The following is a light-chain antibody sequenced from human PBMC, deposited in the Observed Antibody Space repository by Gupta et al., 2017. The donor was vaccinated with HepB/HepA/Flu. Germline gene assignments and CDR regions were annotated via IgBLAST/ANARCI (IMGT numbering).Light chain of an antibody. CDR1: NIGTES. CDR2: YHT. J-gene: IGLJ2*01. Sequence: SFVLTQPPSVSVAPGKTASITCVGNNIGTESVHWYQQKAGQAPVLVIYYHTDRPSGIPERFSGSNSGNTATLTISRVEAGDEADYCCQVWDDISGHVVFGGGTKLAVL. V-gene: IGLV3-21*04. CDR3: QVWDDISGHVV.